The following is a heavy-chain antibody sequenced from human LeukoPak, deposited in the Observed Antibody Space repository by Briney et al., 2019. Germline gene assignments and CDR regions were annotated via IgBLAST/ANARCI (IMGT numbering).Heavy chain of an antibody. CDR2: IYYSGST. Sequence: PSETLSLTCTFSGGSISSSSYYWGWIRQPPGKGLEWIGSIYYSGSTYYNPSPKSRVTISVDTSKNQFSLKLSSVIVADTAVYYCARHVGYCSSTSCSGTYYYMDVWGKGTTVTVSS. V-gene: IGHV4-39*01. J-gene: IGHJ6*03. CDR1: GGSISSSSYY. D-gene: IGHD2-2*01. CDR3: ARHVGYCSSTSCSGTYYYMDV.